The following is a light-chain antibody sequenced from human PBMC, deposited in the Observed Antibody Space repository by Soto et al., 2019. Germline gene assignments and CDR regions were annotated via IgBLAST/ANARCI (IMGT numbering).Light chain of an antibody. CDR2: RNN. CDR1: SSNIGRKY. CDR3: AAWDYSVGGPA. V-gene: IGLV1-47*01. J-gene: IGLJ2*01. Sequence: QSVLTQPPSASGTPGQRVTISCSGRSSNIGRKYVYWYQQVPGAAPKLLIYRNNQRPSGVPDRFSGSKDGTSASLAISGLRSEAEADYYCAAWDYSVGGPAFGGGTNVTVL.